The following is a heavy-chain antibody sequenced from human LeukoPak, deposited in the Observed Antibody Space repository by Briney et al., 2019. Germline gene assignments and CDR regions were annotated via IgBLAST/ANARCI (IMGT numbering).Heavy chain of an antibody. V-gene: IGHV4-34*01. CDR1: GGSFSGYY. J-gene: IGHJ4*02. CDR2: INNSGSS. D-gene: IGHD2-2*02. Sequence: SETLSLTCAVYGGSFSGYYWSWIRQPPGKGLEWIGEINNSGSSNYNPSLKSRVTISVDTSKNQFSLKLSSVTAADTAVYYCARFTGAAIYYFDYWGQGTLVTVSS. CDR3: ARFTGAAIYYFDY.